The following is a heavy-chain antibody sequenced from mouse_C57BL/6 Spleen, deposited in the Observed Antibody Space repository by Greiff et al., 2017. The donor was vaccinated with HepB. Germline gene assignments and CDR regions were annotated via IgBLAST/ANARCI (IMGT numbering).Heavy chain of an antibody. CDR3: SRVIYYYGSYYFDY. V-gene: IGHV1-18*01. CDR1: GYTFTDYN. D-gene: IGHD1-1*01. Sequence: EVQLQQSGPELVKPGASVKIPCKASGYTFTDYNMDWVKQSHGKSLEWIGDINPNNGGTIYNQKFKVKATLNVYKSSSPAYMELRSLTSEDTAVYYCSRVIYYYGSYYFDYWGQGTTLTVSS. J-gene: IGHJ2*01. CDR2: INPNNGGT.